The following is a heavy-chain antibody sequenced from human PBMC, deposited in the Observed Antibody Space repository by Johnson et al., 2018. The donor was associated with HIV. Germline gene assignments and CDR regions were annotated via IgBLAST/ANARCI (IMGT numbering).Heavy chain of an antibody. V-gene: IGHV3-7*01. CDR2: IKQDGSEK. CDR3: ARVEGSSWSRGAFDS. Sequence: EVQLVESGGGLVQPGGSLRLSCAASGFTFSSYWMSWVRQAPGKGLEWVANIKQDGSEKYYVDSVKGRFTISRDNAKNSLYLQMNSLRAEDTAVYYGARVEGSSWSRGAFDSWGQGTMVTGSS. CDR1: GFTFSSYW. D-gene: IGHD6-13*01. J-gene: IGHJ3*02.